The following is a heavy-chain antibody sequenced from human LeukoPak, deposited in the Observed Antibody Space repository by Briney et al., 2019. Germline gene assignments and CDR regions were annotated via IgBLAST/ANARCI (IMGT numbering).Heavy chain of an antibody. J-gene: IGHJ4*02. CDR2: ISAYNGNT. Sequence: XSVKVSCKASGYTFTSYGISWVRQAPGQGLEWMGWISAYNGNTNYAQKLQGRVTMTTDTSTSTAYMELRSLRSDDTAVYYCASGSSSWSPSGYWGQGTLVTVSS. D-gene: IGHD6-13*01. CDR3: ASGSSSWSPSGY. V-gene: IGHV1-18*01. CDR1: GYTFTSYG.